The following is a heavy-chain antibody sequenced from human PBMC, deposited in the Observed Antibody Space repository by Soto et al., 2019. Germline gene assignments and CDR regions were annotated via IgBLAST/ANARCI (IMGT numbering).Heavy chain of an antibody. CDR3: ARDRRIFGVVIPNYYYYGMDV. CDR2: IYYSGST. Sequence: PSETLSLTCTVSCGSISSGDYYWSWIRQPPGKGLEWIGYIYYSGSTYYNPSLKSRVTISVDTSKNQFSLKLSSVTAADTAVYYCARDRRIFGVVIPNYYYYGMDVWGQGTTVTVSS. V-gene: IGHV4-30-4*01. D-gene: IGHD3-3*01. J-gene: IGHJ6*02. CDR1: CGSISSGDYY.